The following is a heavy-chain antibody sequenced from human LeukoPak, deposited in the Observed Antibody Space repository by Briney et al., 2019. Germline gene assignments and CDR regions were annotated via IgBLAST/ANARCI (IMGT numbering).Heavy chain of an antibody. Sequence: GASVKVSCKASGYTFTSYGISWVRQAPGQGLEWMGWISAYNGNTNYAQKLQGRVTMTTDTSTSTAYMELRSLRSDDTAVYYCAMQYYYDSSGYYEAFDIWGQGTMVTVSS. V-gene: IGHV1-18*01. CDR2: ISAYNGNT. CDR1: GYTFTSYG. CDR3: AMQYYYDSSGYYEAFDI. J-gene: IGHJ3*02. D-gene: IGHD3-22*01.